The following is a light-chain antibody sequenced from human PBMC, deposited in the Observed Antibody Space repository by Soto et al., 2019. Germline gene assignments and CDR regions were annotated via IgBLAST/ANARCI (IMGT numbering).Light chain of an antibody. CDR1: QSVSSY. J-gene: IGKJ5*01. V-gene: IGKV3-11*01. Sequence: EIVLTESPATLSLSPGDRATLSCRASQSVSSYLAWYQQKPGQAPSLLIYDTSTRATGVPDRFSGSGSGTDFALTISRVEPEDFAVYYCQQYNNWPLTFGQGTRLEI. CDR2: DTS. CDR3: QQYNNWPLT.